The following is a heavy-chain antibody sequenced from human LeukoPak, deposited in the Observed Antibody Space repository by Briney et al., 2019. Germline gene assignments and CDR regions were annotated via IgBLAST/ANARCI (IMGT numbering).Heavy chain of an antibody. D-gene: IGHD3-22*01. CDR1: GFTFSSYG. V-gene: IGHV3-30*02. J-gene: IGHJ4*02. CDR3: AKTDDSSGYYLDY. CDR2: IRYDGSNK. Sequence: GGSLRLSCAASGFTFSSYGMHWVRQAPGKGLEWVAFIRYDGSNKYYADSVEGRFTISRDNSKNTLYLQMNSLRAEDTAVYYCAKTDDSSGYYLDYWGQGTLVTVSS.